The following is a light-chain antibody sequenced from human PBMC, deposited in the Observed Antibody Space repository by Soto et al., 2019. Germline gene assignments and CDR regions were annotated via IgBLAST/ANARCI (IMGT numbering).Light chain of an antibody. Sequence: EIVLTQSPATLSLSPGESATLSCRASQSLINYLAWYQQQPGQAPRLLISDSSNRSTGIPARFSGSGSGRDFTLTISSLEPEDSAIYFCQQRSNWPPLTFGGGTRVEIK. CDR3: QQRSNWPPLT. V-gene: IGKV3-11*02. CDR2: DSS. J-gene: IGKJ4*01. CDR1: QSLINY.